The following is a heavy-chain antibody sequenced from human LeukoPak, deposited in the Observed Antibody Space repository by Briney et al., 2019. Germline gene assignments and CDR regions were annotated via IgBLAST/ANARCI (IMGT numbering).Heavy chain of an antibody. V-gene: IGHV7-4-1*02. CDR3: GRDPKLGIRGYTYGYIDS. D-gene: IGHD5-18*01. CDR2: INTNTGNP. CDR1: GYTFTSYA. Sequence: ASVKVSCKTSGYTFTSYAISWVRQAPGQGLEWMGWINTNTGNPTYAQGFAGRYVFSLDTSVSTAYLQISGLKADDTAVYYCGRDPKLGIRGYTYGYIDSWGQGTLVIVSS. J-gene: IGHJ4*02.